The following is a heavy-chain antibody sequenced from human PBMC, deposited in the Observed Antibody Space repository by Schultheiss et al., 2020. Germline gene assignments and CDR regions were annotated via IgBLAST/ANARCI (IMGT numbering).Heavy chain of an antibody. CDR2: IYYSGST. V-gene: IGHV4-31*03. J-gene: IGHJ3*02. CDR1: GGSISSGGYY. CDR3: ARADGPKANDAFDI. Sequence: SATLSLTCTVSGGSISSGGYYWSWIRQHPGKGLEWIGYIYYSGSTYYNPSLKSRVTISVDTSKNQFSLKPSSVTAADTAVYYCARADGPKANDAFDIWGQGTMVNVS. D-gene: IGHD5-24*01.